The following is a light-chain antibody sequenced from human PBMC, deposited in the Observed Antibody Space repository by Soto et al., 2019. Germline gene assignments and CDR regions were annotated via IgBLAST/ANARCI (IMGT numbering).Light chain of an antibody. CDR1: SSDVGAYNY. Sequence: QSALTQPASVSGSPGQSITISCTGTSSDVGAYNYVSWYQQHPGKAPKAIIYDVSYRPSGVSNRFSGSKSGDTASLTISGLQAEDEADYYCSSYTSSSTYVFGNGTKLTVL. CDR3: SSYTSSSTYV. J-gene: IGLJ1*01. CDR2: DVS. V-gene: IGLV2-14*03.